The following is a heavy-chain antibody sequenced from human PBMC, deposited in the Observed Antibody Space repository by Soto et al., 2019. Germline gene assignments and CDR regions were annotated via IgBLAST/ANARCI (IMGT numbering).Heavy chain of an antibody. V-gene: IGHV3-11*06. Sequence: GGSRRLSCAASGFPFSDYYMSWIRQAPGKGLEWVSYISSSSSYTNYADSVKGRFTISRDNAKNSLYLQMNSLRAEDTAVYYCCRQATSYYYDSSGYPVYWGQGTLVTVSS. CDR3: CRQATSYYYDSSGYPVY. J-gene: IGHJ4*02. CDR2: ISSSSSYT. CDR1: GFPFSDYY. D-gene: IGHD3-22*01.